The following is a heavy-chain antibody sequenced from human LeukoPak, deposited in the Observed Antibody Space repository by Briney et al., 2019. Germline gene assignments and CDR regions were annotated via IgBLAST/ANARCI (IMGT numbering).Heavy chain of an antibody. CDR3: ASKIGYCSSVSCYLDY. CDR2: IRSSGGST. Sequence: GGSLRLSCAASAFTFSSYDMTWAHQAPGKGLEWVSAIRSSGGSTDYADSVKGRFTISRDNSKNILYLQMNSLRAEDTAVYYCASKIGYCSSVSCYLDYWGQGTLVTVSS. J-gene: IGHJ4*02. D-gene: IGHD2-15*01. CDR1: AFTFSSYD. V-gene: IGHV3-23*01.